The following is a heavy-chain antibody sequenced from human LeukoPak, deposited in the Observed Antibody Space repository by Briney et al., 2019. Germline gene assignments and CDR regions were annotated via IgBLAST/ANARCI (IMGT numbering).Heavy chain of an antibody. CDR2: ITWNSVGV. CDR1: GFSFDDYA. J-gene: IGHJ4*02. D-gene: IGHD6-19*01. Sequence: PGGSLKLSCVGSGFSFDDYAMHWVRQAPGKGLEWVAAITWNSVGVGYADSVKGRFIISRDNAENSLYLQMNSLRPEDTAFYYCARNPYTSAWYEGIGYWGQGTLVAVSS. V-gene: IGHV3-9*01. CDR3: ARNPYTSAWYEGIGY.